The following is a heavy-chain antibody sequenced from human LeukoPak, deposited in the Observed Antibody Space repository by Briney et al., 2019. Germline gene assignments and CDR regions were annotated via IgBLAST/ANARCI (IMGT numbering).Heavy chain of an antibody. D-gene: IGHD3-22*01. Sequence: PGGSLRLSCAASGFTFSSYGMHWVRQAPGKGLEWVAVIWYDGSNKYYADSVKGRFTISRDNSKNTLYLQMNGLRAEDTAVYYCASGGYYDSSGYYPFDYWGQGTPVTVSS. J-gene: IGHJ4*02. CDR1: GFTFSSYG. V-gene: IGHV3-33*01. CDR3: ASGGYYDSSGYYPFDY. CDR2: IWYDGSNK.